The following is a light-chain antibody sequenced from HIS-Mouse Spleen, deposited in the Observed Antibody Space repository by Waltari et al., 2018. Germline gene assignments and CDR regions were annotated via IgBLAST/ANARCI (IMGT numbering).Light chain of an antibody. CDR2: GAS. V-gene: IGKV3-15*01. CDR3: QQYNNWPFT. CDR1: QSVRSN. J-gene: IGKJ3*01. Sequence: EIVMTQSPATLSVSPEERSTLSCRASQSVRSNLAWYQQKPGQAPRLLIYGASTRATGIPARFSGSGSGTEFTLTISSMQSEDFAVYYCQQYNNWPFTFGPGTKVDIK.